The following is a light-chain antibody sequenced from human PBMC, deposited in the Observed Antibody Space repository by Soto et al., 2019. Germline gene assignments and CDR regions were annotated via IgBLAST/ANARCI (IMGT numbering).Light chain of an antibody. J-gene: IGKJ5*01. V-gene: IGKV3-11*01. CDR2: GAS. CDR1: QSVHNF. Sequence: IVLTHSPSTFSLSPGERSALSCKASQSVHNFLAWYQQKPGQAPRLLIYGASKRAAGIPARFSGSGSVPDLTLTISSIAHEDFEVYYCKQSRKWPTIKLGQGNGMEIK. CDR3: KQSRKWPTIK.